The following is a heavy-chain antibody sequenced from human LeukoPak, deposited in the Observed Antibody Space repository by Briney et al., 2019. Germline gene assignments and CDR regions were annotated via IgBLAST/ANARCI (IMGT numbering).Heavy chain of an antibody. V-gene: IGHV1-69*06. Sequence: SVKVSCKASGGTLSSYAISWVRQAPGQGLEWMGGIIPIFGTANYAQKFQGRVTITADKSTSTAYMELSSLRSEDTAVYYCATRLGYCSGGSCYSPFDYWGQGTLVTVSS. J-gene: IGHJ4*02. CDR1: GGTLSSYA. CDR2: IIPIFGTA. CDR3: ATRLGYCSGGSCYSPFDY. D-gene: IGHD2-15*01.